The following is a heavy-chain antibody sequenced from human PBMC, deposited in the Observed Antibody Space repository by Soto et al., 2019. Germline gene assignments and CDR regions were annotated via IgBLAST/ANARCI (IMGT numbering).Heavy chain of an antibody. Sequence: SETLSLTCTVSGGSISSSNNYWGWIRQPPGKGLEWIGTMYYSGSTYYNPSLKSRVTISVDTSKNQFSLKLSSVTAADTAVYYCARRSASGWLFDYWGQGTLVTVSS. V-gene: IGHV4-39*01. CDR3: ARRSASGWLFDY. J-gene: IGHJ4*02. D-gene: IGHD6-19*01. CDR1: GGSISSSNNY. CDR2: MYYSGST.